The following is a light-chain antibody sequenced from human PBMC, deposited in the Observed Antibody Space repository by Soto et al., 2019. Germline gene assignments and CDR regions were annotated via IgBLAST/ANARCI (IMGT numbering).Light chain of an antibody. CDR3: SSYTDSSNYV. Sequence: QSVLTQPPSASGSPGMSVTLSCSGTDNDVGRYDYVSWYQQQPGKAPKLMIYQVTNRPSGVSNRFSGSRSGNTASLTISGLQAEDEADYYCSSYTDSSNYVFGTGTKVTVL. CDR1: DNDVGRYDY. J-gene: IGLJ1*01. CDR2: QVT. V-gene: IGLV2-14*01.